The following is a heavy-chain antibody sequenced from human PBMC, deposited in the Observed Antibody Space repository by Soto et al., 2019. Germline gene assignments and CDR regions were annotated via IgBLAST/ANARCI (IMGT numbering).Heavy chain of an antibody. CDR1: GYTFTSYG. V-gene: IGHV1-18*01. CDR3: EIFWHYWGPRSGYPLDY. D-gene: IGHD3-3*01. CDR2: ISAYNGNT. Sequence: QVQLVQSGAEVKKPGASVKVSCKASGYTFTSYGISWVRQAPGQGLEWMGWISAYNGNTNYAQKLQGRVTMTTDTATSTAYLEPRSLRSDHTAGYYCEIFWHYWGPRSGYPLDYWGQGTLVTVSS. J-gene: IGHJ4*02.